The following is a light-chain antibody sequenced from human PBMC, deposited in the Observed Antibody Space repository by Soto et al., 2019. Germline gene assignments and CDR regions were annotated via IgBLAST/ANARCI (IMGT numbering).Light chain of an antibody. J-gene: IGKJ1*01. CDR3: QQYNNWPPWT. V-gene: IGKV3-15*01. CDR2: GAS. Sequence: EIVRTHSPPTLSVYPKERATLSCRASQSVSSNLAWYQQKPGQAPRLLIYGASTRATGIPARFSGSGSGTEFTLTISSLQSEDFAVYYCQQYNNWPPWTFGQGTKVDIK. CDR1: QSVSSN.